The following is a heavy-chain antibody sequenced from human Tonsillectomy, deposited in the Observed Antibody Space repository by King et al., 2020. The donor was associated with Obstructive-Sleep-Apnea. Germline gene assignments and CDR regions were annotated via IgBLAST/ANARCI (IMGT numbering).Heavy chain of an antibody. Sequence: VPLQESGPGLVKPSGTLSLTCAVSGGSISSTNWWSWVRQPPGKGLEWIGEIYHSGSTNYNPSLKSRVHISVDESKNQFSLKLTSVTAADTAVYYCARTGNVDYDRSGVPHNWFDPWGQGTLVTVSS. D-gene: IGHD3-22*01. CDR3: ARTGNVDYDRSGVPHNWFDP. CDR1: GGSISSTNW. V-gene: IGHV4-4*02. CDR2: IYHSGST. J-gene: IGHJ5*02.